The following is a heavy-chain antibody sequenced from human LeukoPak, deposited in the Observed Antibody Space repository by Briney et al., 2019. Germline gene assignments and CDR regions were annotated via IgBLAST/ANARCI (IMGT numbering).Heavy chain of an antibody. Sequence: GGSLRLSCAASGFTFSSYEMNWVRQAPGKGLEWVSYISTSGSPIYYADSVKGRFTISRDNAKNSLYLQMNRLRAEDTAVYYCARDDGSTWSFDYWGQGTLVTVSS. J-gene: IGHJ4*02. CDR3: ARDDGSTWSFDY. V-gene: IGHV3-48*03. CDR1: GFTFSSYE. CDR2: ISTSGSPI. D-gene: IGHD6-13*01.